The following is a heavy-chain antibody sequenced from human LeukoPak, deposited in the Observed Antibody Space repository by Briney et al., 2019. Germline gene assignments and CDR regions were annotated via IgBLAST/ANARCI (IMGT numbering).Heavy chain of an antibody. D-gene: IGHD4-23*01. Sequence: SETLSLTCAVYGGSFSGYYWSWIRQPPGKGLEWIGEIDHSGSTNYNPSLKSRVTISVDTSRNQFSLKLSSVTAADTAVYYCARDLLNEGNHLDYWGQGTLVTVSS. V-gene: IGHV4-34*01. J-gene: IGHJ4*02. CDR1: GGSFSGYY. CDR3: ARDLLNEGNHLDY. CDR2: IDHSGST.